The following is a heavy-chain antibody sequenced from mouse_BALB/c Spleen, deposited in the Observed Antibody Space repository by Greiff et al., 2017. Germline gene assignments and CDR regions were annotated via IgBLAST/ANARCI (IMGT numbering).Heavy chain of an antibody. J-gene: IGHJ2*01. CDR3: ARHGHYGNYYFDY. V-gene: IGHV5-6-2*01. Sequence: EVKLMESGGGLVKPGGSLKLSCAASGFAFSSYYMSWVRQTPEKRLELVAAINSDGGSTYYPDTVKGRFTISRDNAKNTLYLQMSSLKSEDTALYYCARHGHYGNYYFDYWGQGTTLTVSS. CDR1: GFAFSSYY. CDR2: INSDGGST. D-gene: IGHD2-1*01.